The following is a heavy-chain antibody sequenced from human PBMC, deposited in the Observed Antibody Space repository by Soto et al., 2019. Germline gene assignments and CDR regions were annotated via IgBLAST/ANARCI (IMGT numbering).Heavy chain of an antibody. CDR2: ISGSGGST. V-gene: IGHV3-23*01. D-gene: IGHD5-12*01. Sequence: EVQLLESGGGLVQPGGSLRLSCAASGFTFSSYAMSWVRQAPGKGLEWVSAISGSGGSTYYADSVKGRFTISRDNSKNTLYLQMNSLRSEETAGYYCAKELPHYSGYEGGGGYYFDYWGQGTLVTVSS. CDR1: GFTFSSYA. J-gene: IGHJ4*02. CDR3: AKELPHYSGYEGGGGYYFDY.